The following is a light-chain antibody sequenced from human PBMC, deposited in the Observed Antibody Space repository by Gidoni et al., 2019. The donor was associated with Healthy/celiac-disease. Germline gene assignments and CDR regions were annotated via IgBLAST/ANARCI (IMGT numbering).Light chain of an antibody. CDR3: QKYNSAPYT. V-gene: IGKV1-27*01. J-gene: IGKJ2*01. CDR1: QGISNN. Sequence: DIQMTQSPSSLYASVGDRVTITCRASQGISNNLAWYQQNPGKVPKLLIYAASTLQSWVPSRFSGSVSGTDFTLTISSLQPEAVATYYCQKYNSAPYTFGQGTKLEIK. CDR2: AAS.